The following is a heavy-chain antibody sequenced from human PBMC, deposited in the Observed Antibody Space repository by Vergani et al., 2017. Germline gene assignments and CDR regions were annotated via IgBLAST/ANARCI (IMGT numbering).Heavy chain of an antibody. Sequence: QLQLQQSGPGLVKPSETLFLTCTVSADSISSGSYYWGWIRQPPGKSLEWIGSIYYSGITYYNPSLKRRVAISVDTSKNQFSLKVTSVTAADTAVYFCARQRPGSGWSPGDFDDWGQGILVTVSS. CDR1: ADSISSGSYY. CDR2: IYYSGIT. CDR3: ARQRPGSGWSPGDFDD. J-gene: IGHJ4*02. D-gene: IGHD6-19*01. V-gene: IGHV4-39*01.